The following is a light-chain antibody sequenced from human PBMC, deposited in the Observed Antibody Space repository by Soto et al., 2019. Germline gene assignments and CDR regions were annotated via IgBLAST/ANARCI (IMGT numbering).Light chain of an antibody. CDR1: SSNIGGNT. CDR2: VND. V-gene: IGLV1-44*01. Sequence: QSVLTQPPSASGTPGQRVTISCSGRSSNIGGNTVSWYQQLPGTAPKVLIYVNDKRPSGVPDRFSGSKSGTSASLAISGLQSDDEGDYYCAAWDESLNGHVFGSGTKVTVL. J-gene: IGLJ1*01. CDR3: AAWDESLNGHV.